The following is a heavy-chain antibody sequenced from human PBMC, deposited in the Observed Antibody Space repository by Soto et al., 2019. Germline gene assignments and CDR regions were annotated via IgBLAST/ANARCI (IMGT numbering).Heavy chain of an antibody. V-gene: IGHV3-48*03. Sequence: GGSLRLSCAASGFTCSSYEMNWVRQAPGKGLEWVSYISSSGSTIYYAYYVKGRFPISRDNAKNSLYLQMNRLRAEDTAVYYCARSCSSTSCYPYYYYGMDVWGQGTTVTVSS. CDR2: ISSSGSTI. CDR3: ARSCSSTSCYPYYYYGMDV. D-gene: IGHD2-2*01. J-gene: IGHJ6*02. CDR1: GFTCSSYE.